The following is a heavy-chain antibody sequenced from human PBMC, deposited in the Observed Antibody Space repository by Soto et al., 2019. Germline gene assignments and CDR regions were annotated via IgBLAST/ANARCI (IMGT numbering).Heavy chain of an antibody. CDR3: ARGPDPRGHY. Sequence: QVLLQQWGAGLLKPSETLSLTCAVYGGSFSDYYWSWIRQPPGKGLEWIGEINHSGSTSHTPSLKSRVTMSVDTSKSQFSLNLSSVTAADTAVYYCARGPDPRGHYWGQGTLVTVSS. CDR2: INHSGST. J-gene: IGHJ4*02. D-gene: IGHD3-10*01. V-gene: IGHV4-34*01. CDR1: GGSFSDYY.